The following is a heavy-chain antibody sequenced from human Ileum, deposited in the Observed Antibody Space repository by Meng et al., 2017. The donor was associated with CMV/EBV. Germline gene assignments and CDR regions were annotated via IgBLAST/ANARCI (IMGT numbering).Heavy chain of an antibody. V-gene: IGHV1-69*05. CDR1: IGTFSNYP. CDR3: AVLAKPFSTEVAQHYFDS. J-gene: IGHJ4*02. Sequence: SVKVSCKASIGTFSNYPVSWVRQAPGQGLEWMGGIVPIFDTATYAQKFQGRITITTDESRSTVHLELSSLRSEDAAVYYCAVLAKPFSTEVAQHYFDSWGQGALVTVSS. CDR2: IVPIFDTA. D-gene: IGHD2/OR15-2a*01.